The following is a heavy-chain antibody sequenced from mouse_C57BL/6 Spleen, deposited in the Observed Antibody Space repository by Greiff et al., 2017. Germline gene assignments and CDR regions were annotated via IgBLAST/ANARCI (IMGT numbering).Heavy chain of an antibody. CDR1: GYTFTDYE. D-gene: IGHD1-1*01. CDR3: TRGDYGSSYFDY. CDR2: IDPETGGT. V-gene: IGHV1-15*01. Sequence: VKLQESGAELVRPGASVTLSCKASGYTFTDYEMHLVKQTPVHGLEWIGSIDPETGGTAYNQKFKGQAILTADKSSSTAYMELRSLTSEDSAVYYCTRGDYGSSYFDYWGQGTTLTVSS. J-gene: IGHJ2*01.